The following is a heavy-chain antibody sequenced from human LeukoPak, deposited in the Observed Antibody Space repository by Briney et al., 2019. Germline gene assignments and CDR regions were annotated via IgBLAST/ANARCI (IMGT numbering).Heavy chain of an antibody. D-gene: IGHD4-11*01. CDR3: ARDDFSTYAGLNYFDY. J-gene: IGHJ4*02. Sequence: GASVTVSCMASGYTFTHYAVHWVRQAPGQRLEWMGWTNVANDYTESSQKFQDRFIITSDPSATTVHMELSSLRSEDTAVYYCARDDFSTYAGLNYFDYWGQGSLVTVSS. CDR2: TNVANDYT. V-gene: IGHV1-3*01. CDR1: GYTFTHYA.